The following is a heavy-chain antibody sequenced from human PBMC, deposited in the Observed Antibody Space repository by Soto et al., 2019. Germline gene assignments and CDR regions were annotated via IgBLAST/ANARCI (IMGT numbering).Heavy chain of an antibody. CDR2: IYYSGST. J-gene: IGHJ3*02. CDR3: ARGGIAAAGTQVYDAFDI. CDR1: GGSISSYY. V-gene: IGHV4-59*01. D-gene: IGHD6-13*01. Sequence: SETLSLTCTVSGGSISSYYWSWIRQPPGKGLEWIGYIYYSGSTNYNPSLKSRVTISVDTSKNQFSLKLSSVTAADTAVYYCARGGIAAAGTQVYDAFDIWGQGTMVTVSS.